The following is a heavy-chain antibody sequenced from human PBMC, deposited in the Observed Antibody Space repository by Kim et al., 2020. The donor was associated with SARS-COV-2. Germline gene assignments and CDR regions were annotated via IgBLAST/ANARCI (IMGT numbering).Heavy chain of an antibody. CDR2: IYYSGST. CDR1: GGSISSSSYY. J-gene: IGHJ2*01. V-gene: IGHV4-39*01. D-gene: IGHD4-17*01. Sequence: SETLSLTCTVSGGSISSSSYYWGWIRQPPGKGLEWIGSIYYSGSTYYNPSLKSRVTISVDTSKNQFSLKLSSVTAADTAVYYCARPMTTVGGSWYFDLWGRGTLVTVSS. CDR3: ARPMTTVGGSWYFDL.